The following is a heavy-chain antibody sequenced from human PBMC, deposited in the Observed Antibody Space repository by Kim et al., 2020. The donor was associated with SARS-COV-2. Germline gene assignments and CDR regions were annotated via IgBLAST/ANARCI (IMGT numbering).Heavy chain of an antibody. CDR3: ARDFEDILTGSHSDY. J-gene: IGHJ4*02. Sequence: VDYGNGRFTISRDNAKNSLFLQMNSLRADDTAVYYCARDFEDILTGSHSDYWGQGTLVTVSS. D-gene: IGHD3-9*01. V-gene: IGHV3-7*01.